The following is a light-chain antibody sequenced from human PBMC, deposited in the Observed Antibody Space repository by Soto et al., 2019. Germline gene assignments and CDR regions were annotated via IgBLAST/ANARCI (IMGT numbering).Light chain of an antibody. CDR1: QTISSW. V-gene: IGKV1-5*03. CDR2: KAS. Sequence: DIQMTQSPSTLSGSVGDRVTITCRASQTISSWLAWYQQKPGKAPKLLIYKASTLKSGVPARFSGSWSGTEFTLTISSLQSEDFAVYYCQQYNNWITFGQGTRLEIK. J-gene: IGKJ5*01. CDR3: QQYNNWIT.